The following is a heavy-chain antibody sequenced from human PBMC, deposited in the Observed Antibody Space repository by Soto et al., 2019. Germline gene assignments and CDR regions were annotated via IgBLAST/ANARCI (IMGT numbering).Heavy chain of an antibody. CDR1: GFMFDDYA. J-gene: IGHJ4*02. V-gene: IGHV3-9*01. Sequence: EVQLVESGGGLVQPGRFLRLSCAASGFMFDDYAMHWVRQAPGKGLEWVSGMSWNNDNIGYADSVKGRFTISRDNARNSLYLQMNSLRNEDTALYYCVKGLGFGSGWYRGFDYWSQGTVVSVSS. CDR2: MSWNNDNI. D-gene: IGHD6-19*01. CDR3: VKGLGFGSGWYRGFDY.